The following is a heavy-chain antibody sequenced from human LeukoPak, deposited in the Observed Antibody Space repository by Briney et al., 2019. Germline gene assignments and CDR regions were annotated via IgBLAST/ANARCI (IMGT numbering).Heavy chain of an antibody. CDR1: GASFSGYY. D-gene: IGHD3-10*01. CDR2: INHSGST. J-gene: IGHJ4*02. V-gene: IGHV4-34*01. CDR3: ARGKGNVGSGSPSPFDY. Sequence: PSEALSLTCAVYGASFSGYYWSWIRQPPGKGLEWIGEINHSGSTNYNPSLKSRVTISVDTSKNQFSLKLSSVTAADTAVYYCARGKGNVGSGSPSPFDYWGQRTLVTVSS.